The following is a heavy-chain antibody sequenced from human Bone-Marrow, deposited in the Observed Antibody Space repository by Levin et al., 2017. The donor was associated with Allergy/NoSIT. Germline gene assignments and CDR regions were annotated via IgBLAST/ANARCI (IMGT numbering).Heavy chain of an antibody. V-gene: IGHV6-1*01. D-gene: IGHD1-1*01. CDR2: TYYRSKWYN. CDR1: GESVSSNSAA. J-gene: IGHJ5*02. Sequence: SQTLSLPCAISGESVSSNSAAWNWIRQSPSRGLEWLGRTYYRSKWYNEYAASVKSRITINPDTSKNQFSLQLNSVTSEDTAVYYCARQRTTTSSFDPWAQGTLVTVSS. CDR3: ARQRTTTSSFDP.